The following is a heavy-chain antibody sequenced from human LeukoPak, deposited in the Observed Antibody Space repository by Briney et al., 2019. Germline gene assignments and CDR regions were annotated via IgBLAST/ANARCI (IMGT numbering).Heavy chain of an antibody. D-gene: IGHD1-26*01. CDR1: GFTFSSYS. CDR2: ISSSSSYI. CDR3: ATPWAAQEAFVI. Sequence: GGSLRLSCAASGFTFSSYSMNWVRQAPGKGLEWVSSISSSSSYIYYADSVKGRFTISRDNAKNSLYLQMNSLRAEDTAVYYCATPWAAQEAFVIWGQGTMVTVSS. V-gene: IGHV3-21*01. J-gene: IGHJ3*02.